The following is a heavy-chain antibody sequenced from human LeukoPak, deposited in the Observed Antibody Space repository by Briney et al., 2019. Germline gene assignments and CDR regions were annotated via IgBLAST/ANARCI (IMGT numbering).Heavy chain of an antibody. J-gene: IGHJ6*04. CDR3: ARGSGSYSYHYYAMDV. D-gene: IGHD3-10*01. CDR1: GYSISSGYY. CDR2: IYHSGST. Sequence: SETLSLTCAVSGYSISSGYYWDWIRQPPGKGLEWIGSIYHSGSTYYNPSLKSRVTISVDTSKKQFSLRLSSVTAADTVVYYCARGSGSYSYHYYAMDVWGKGTTVTVSS. V-gene: IGHV4-38-2*01.